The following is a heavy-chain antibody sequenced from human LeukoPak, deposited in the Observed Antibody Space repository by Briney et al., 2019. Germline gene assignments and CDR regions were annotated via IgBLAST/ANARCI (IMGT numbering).Heavy chain of an antibody. J-gene: IGHJ4*02. CDR3: ARVDNYYGSGSYSAVDY. Sequence: GGSLRLSCAASGFTFSSYWMSWVRQAPGKGLEWVGRTRNKANSYTTEYAASVKGRFTISRDDSKNSLYLQMNSLKTEDTAVYYCARVDNYYGSGSYSAVDYWGQGTLVTVSS. D-gene: IGHD3-10*01. V-gene: IGHV3-72*01. CDR2: TRNKANSYTT. CDR1: GFTFSSYW.